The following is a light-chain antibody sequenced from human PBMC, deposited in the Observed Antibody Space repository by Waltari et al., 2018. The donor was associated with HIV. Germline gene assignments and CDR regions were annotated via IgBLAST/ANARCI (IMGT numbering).Light chain of an antibody. V-gene: IGKV3-15*01. CDR2: GAS. J-gene: IGKJ3*01. CDR1: QRVSSN. CDR3: QHYNNWPSFT. Sequence: IVMTQSPATPPVSPGESATLSCRASQRVSSNLAWFQQKPGLAPRLLNYGASTRAPGSPARFSGSGSRTECTLTISSLQSEDFAVYYCQHYNNWPSFTCGPGNKVD.